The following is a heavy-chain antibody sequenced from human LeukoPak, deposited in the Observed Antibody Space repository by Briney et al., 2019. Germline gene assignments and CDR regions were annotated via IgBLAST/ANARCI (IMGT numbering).Heavy chain of an antibody. V-gene: IGHV4-59*11. Sequence: PSETLPLTCTVSGGSISSRYWSWIRQPPGKGLEWIGYIYNSGSTYYNPSLKSRLTMSVDTSKNQFSLKLSSVTAADTAVYYCARNYYDSSGYSNFDYWGQGTLVTVSS. D-gene: IGHD3-22*01. CDR3: ARNYYDSSGYSNFDY. J-gene: IGHJ4*02. CDR2: IYNSGST. CDR1: GGSISSRY.